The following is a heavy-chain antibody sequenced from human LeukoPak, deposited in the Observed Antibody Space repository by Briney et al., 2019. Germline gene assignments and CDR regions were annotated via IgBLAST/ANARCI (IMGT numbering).Heavy chain of an antibody. D-gene: IGHD3-10*01. J-gene: IGHJ5*02. CDR2: IYYSGST. CDR3: ARNRYYYGSGNYGVPNWFDP. CDR1: GGSFSGYY. V-gene: IGHV4-34*01. Sequence: PSETLSLTCAVYGGSFSGYYWSWIRQPPGKGLEWIGSIYYSGSTYYKSSLKSRVTMSVDTSKNQFSLKLNSVTAADTAVYYCARNRYYYGSGNYGVPNWFDPWGQGTLVTVSS.